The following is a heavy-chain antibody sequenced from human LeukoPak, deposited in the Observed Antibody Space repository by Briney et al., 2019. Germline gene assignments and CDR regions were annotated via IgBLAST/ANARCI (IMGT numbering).Heavy chain of an antibody. CDR2: IYTSGST. J-gene: IGHJ4*02. CDR1: GGSISSYY. V-gene: IGHV4-4*07. CDR3: ARVVGASIDY. Sequence: SETLSLTCAVSGGSISSYYWSWVRQPAGKGLEWSVRIYTSGSTNYNPSLESRVTMSVGTSKNQFSLKLSSVTAADTAVYYCARVVGASIDYWGQGTLVTVSS. D-gene: IGHD1-26*01.